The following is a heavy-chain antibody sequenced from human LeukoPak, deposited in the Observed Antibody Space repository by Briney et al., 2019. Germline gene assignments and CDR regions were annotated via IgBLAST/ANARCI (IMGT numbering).Heavy chain of an antibody. CDR3: ARHRAYYYGSGSYYNVYYFDY. J-gene: IGHJ4*02. Sequence: SETLSLTCAVYGGSFSGYYWSWIRQPPGKGLEWIGEINHSGSTNYNPSLKSRVTISVDTSKNQFSLKLSSVTAADTAVYYCARHRAYYYGSGSYYNVYYFDYWGQGTLVTVSS. D-gene: IGHD3-10*01. V-gene: IGHV4-34*01. CDR2: INHSGST. CDR1: GGSFSGYY.